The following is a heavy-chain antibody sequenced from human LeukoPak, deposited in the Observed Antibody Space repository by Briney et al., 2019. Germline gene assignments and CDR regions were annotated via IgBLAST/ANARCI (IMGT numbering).Heavy chain of an antibody. Sequence: PGGSLRLSCAASGFTFSSYGMSWVRQAPGKGLEWVSAISGSGGSTYYADSVKGRFTISRDNSKNTLYLQMNSLRAEDTAVYYCAKDSLAYCGGDCRGDGYNHWGQGTLVTVSS. CDR1: GFTFSSYG. CDR3: AKDSLAYCGGDCRGDGYNH. CDR2: ISGSGGST. D-gene: IGHD2-21*02. J-gene: IGHJ5*02. V-gene: IGHV3-23*01.